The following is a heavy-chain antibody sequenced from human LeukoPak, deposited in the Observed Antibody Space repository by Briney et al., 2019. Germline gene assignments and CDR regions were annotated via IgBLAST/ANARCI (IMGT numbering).Heavy chain of an antibody. Sequence: GGSLRLSCAASGFPFSNHDMHWVRQSAGKGLEWVSRIGIAGDTFSLGSVKGRFTVSRENAKSSLYLQMNNLRAEDTAVYYCARWAHDDNGYKTFDYWGQGTLVTVSS. V-gene: IGHV3-13*01. CDR3: ARWAHDDNGYKTFDY. CDR1: GFPFSNHD. D-gene: IGHD3-22*01. CDR2: IGIAGDT. J-gene: IGHJ4*02.